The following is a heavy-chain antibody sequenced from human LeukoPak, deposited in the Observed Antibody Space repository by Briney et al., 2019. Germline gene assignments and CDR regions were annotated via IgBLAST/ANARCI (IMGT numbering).Heavy chain of an antibody. V-gene: IGHV3-7*01. CDR3: VRSGVETGTDY. D-gene: IGHD3-9*01. CDR2: IHPDGSET. J-gene: IGHJ4*02. CDR1: GFFFSSFW. Sequence: GGALRFSCEAAGFFFSSFWMGWGRELPGKGVGWVANIHPDGSETSYVDSVKGRFTISRDNYKRSMFLQMNSMRTEETAIYICVRSGVETGTDYCGQGTMVTVAS.